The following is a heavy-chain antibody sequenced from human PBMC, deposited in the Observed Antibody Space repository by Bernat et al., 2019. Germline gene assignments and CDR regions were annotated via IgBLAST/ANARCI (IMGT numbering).Heavy chain of an antibody. V-gene: IGHV4-34*01. J-gene: IGHJ5*02. CDR3: ARFYGSGSST. D-gene: IGHD3-10*01. CDR2: ITHSGST. CDR1: GGSLSGYY. Sequence: QVQLQQWGAGLLKPSETLSLTCAVYGGSLSGYYWSWIRQSPGKGLEWIGEITHSGSTNYNPSLKSRVTISVDTSKNQFSLKLRSVTAADTAMYYCARFYGSGSSTWGQGTLVTVSS.